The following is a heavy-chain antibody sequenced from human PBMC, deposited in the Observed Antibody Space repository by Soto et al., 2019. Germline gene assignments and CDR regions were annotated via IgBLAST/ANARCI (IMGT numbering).Heavy chain of an antibody. Sequence: GGSLRLSCAASGFTFSSYAMSWVRQAPGKGLEWVSAISGSSGSTYYADTVKGRFTISRDNSKNTLYLQMNSLRAEDTAVYYCAKDRHYYGSGTPGYWGQGTLVTVPS. CDR1: GFTFSSYA. J-gene: IGHJ4*02. D-gene: IGHD3-10*01. CDR2: ISGSSGST. CDR3: AKDRHYYGSGTPGY. V-gene: IGHV3-23*01.